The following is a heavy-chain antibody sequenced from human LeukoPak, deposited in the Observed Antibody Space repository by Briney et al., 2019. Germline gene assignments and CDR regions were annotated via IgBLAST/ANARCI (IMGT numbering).Heavy chain of an antibody. Sequence: PGGSLRLSCAASGFTFSAYSMSWVRQAPGKGLECVSVFYAGGHTYYPDSVKGRFTVSRDTSKNTVYLQMNSLSPEESAVYYCTTVVPQYGDYIGLDYYYYGMDVWGQGSTVTVSS. V-gene: IGHV3-53*01. CDR2: FYAGGHT. CDR3: TTVVPQYGDYIGLDYYYYGMDV. CDR1: GFTFSAYS. J-gene: IGHJ6*02. D-gene: IGHD4-17*01.